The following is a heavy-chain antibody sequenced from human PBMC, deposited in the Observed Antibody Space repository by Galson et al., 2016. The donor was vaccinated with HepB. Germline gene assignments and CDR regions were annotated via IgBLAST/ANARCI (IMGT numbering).Heavy chain of an antibody. CDR2: ISYDGNNK. J-gene: IGHJ6*02. V-gene: IGHV3-30*04. CDR1: GFTLSSYA. CDR3: ARALEGLPRGMDV. Sequence: SLRLSCAVSGFTLSSYAMHWVRQAPGKGLEWVALISYDGNNKYYADSVKGRFTIFRDNSKNTLYLQMNSLRAEDTAVYYCARALEGLPRGMDVWGQGTTVTVSS. D-gene: IGHD3-3*01.